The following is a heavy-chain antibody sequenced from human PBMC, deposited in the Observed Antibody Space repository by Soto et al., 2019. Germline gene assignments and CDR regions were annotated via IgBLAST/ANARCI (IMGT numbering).Heavy chain of an antibody. V-gene: IGHV3-30*18. Sequence: VQLVESGGGVVQPGRSLRLSCAASGFTFSDYAMHCVRQAPGKGLEWVAVVSHDGRNTHYADSVNGRFTISRDSSKNTVPLEMTSLRAEDTAVYYCAKGGRQWLVTSDFNYWGQGALVTVSS. CDR2: VSHDGRNT. D-gene: IGHD6-19*01. CDR1: GFTFSDYA. J-gene: IGHJ4*02. CDR3: AKGGRQWLVTSDFNY.